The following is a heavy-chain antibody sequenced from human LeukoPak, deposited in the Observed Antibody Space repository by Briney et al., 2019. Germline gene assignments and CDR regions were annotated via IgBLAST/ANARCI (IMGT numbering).Heavy chain of an antibody. CDR1: GFTFSRYA. CDR2: ISYDGSNK. J-gene: IGHJ4*02. D-gene: IGHD6-19*01. Sequence: PGGSLRLSCAASGFTFSRYAMHWVRQAPGKGLEWVAVISYDGSNKYYADSVKGRVTISRDNSKNTLYLQMNSLRAEDTAVYYCARDPHSSGWYWYYFDYWGQGTLVTVSS. CDR3: ARDPHSSGWYWYYFDY. V-gene: IGHV3-30-3*01.